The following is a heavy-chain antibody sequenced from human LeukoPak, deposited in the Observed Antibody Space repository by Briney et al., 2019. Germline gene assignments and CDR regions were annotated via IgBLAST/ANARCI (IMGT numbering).Heavy chain of an antibody. D-gene: IGHD6-6*01. Sequence: QSGGSLRLSCAASGFTFSSYAMSWVRQAPGKGLEWVSAISGSGGSTYYADSVKGRFTISRDNSKNTLYLQMNSLRAEDTAVYYCAKDTAAHPYYFDYWGQGTLVTVSS. J-gene: IGHJ4*02. CDR3: AKDTAAHPYYFDY. V-gene: IGHV3-23*01. CDR2: ISGSGGST. CDR1: GFTFSSYA.